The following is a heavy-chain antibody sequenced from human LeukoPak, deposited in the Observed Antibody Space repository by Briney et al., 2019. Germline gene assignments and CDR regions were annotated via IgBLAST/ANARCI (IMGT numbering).Heavy chain of an antibody. V-gene: IGHV1-69*05. CDR2: MMPDSGRE. J-gene: IGHJ4*02. CDR3: ARDLNGSYGDS. Sequence: ASVRVSCKASGGTFSGQAITWVRQAPGQGREWVGFMMPDSGREKYALRFQGRVTNNTDESTNTGYMELTNLKSDDTAVYYCARDLNGSYGDSGGQGTLVVVSS. CDR1: GGTFSGQA. D-gene: IGHD1-26*01.